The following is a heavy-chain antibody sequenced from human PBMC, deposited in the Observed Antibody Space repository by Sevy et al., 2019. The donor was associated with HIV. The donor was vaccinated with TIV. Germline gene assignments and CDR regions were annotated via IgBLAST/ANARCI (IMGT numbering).Heavy chain of an antibody. CDR3: AKDRVSGSYYTGDFDY. D-gene: IGHD3-10*01. V-gene: IGHV3-23*01. CDR1: GFTFNTYA. CDR2: ISGSGGST. Sequence: GGSLRLSCAASGFTFNTYAMSWVRQAPGKGLEWVSTISGSGGSTYYADSVKGRFTISRDNSKNTLYLQMNSLRAEDTAVYYSAKDRVSGSYYTGDFDYWGQGTLVTVSS. J-gene: IGHJ4*02.